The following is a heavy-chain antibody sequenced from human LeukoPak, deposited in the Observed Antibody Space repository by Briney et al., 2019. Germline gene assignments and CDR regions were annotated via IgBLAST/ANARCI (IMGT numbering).Heavy chain of an antibody. J-gene: IGHJ4*02. CDR2: INPNSGGT. CDR3: ARVGRYNWNPYYFDY. D-gene: IGHD1-20*01. V-gene: IGHV1-2*02. Sequence: ASVKVSCKASGYTFTGYYMHWVRQAPGQGLEWMGWINPNSGGTNYAQKFQGRVTMTRDTSISTAYMELSRLRSDDTAVYYCARVGRYNWNPYYFDYWGQGTLVTVSS. CDR1: GYTFTGYY.